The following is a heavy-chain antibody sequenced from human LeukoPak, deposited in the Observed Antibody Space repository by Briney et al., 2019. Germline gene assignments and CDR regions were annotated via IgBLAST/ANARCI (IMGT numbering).Heavy chain of an antibody. CDR2: IYYTGSA. D-gene: IGHD3-16*01. CDR3: ARGSITVVPAFDI. CDR1: GGTISNFC. Sequence: SETLSLTCTVSGGTISNFCWSWIRQPPGKGLEWIGCIYYTGSANYNPSLKSRGTISVDTSKNQFSLKLTSVTAADTAVYYCARGSITVVPAFDIWAQGTMFTVSS. V-gene: IGHV4-59*12. J-gene: IGHJ3*02.